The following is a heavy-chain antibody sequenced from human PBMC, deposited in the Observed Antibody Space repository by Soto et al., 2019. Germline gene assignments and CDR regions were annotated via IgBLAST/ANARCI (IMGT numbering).Heavy chain of an antibody. D-gene: IGHD6-19*01. Sequence: QVQLMQSGAEVKMPGSSVKVSCKASGTSFSGYAVSWVRQAPGQGLEWIGGMIPIFGTANYAQKFQGRVTITADESTRTVYVELSSLRAEDTAVYYCARDNYMAVADHYYYYGMYDWSHGTTVTVSS. CDR3: ARDNYMAVADHYYYYGMYD. J-gene: IGHJ6*02. CDR1: GTSFSGYA. V-gene: IGHV1-69*12. CDR2: MIPIFGTA.